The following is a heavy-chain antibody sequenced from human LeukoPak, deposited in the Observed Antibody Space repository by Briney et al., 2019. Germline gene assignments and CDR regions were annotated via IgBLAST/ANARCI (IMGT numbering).Heavy chain of an antibody. CDR2: ISAYNGNT. CDR1: GYTFTSYG. CDR3: ARDRVIYYYDSSGHRNAFDI. J-gene: IGHJ3*02. V-gene: IGHV1-18*01. D-gene: IGHD3-22*01. Sequence: GASVKVSCKASGYTFTSYGISWVRQAPGQGLEWMGWISAYNGNTNYAQKLQGRVTMTTDTSTSTAYMELRSLRSDDTAVYYCARDRVIYYYDSSGHRNAFDIWGQGTMVTVSS.